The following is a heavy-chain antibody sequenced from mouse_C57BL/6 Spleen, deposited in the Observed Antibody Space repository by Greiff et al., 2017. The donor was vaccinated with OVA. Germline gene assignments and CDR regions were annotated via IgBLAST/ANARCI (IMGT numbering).Heavy chain of an antibody. CDR3: ARLVKAFFDY. CDR2: IYPGDGDT. V-gene: IGHV1-82*01. J-gene: IGHJ2*01. CDR1: GYAFSSSW. Sequence: QVQLKESGPELVKPGASVKISCKASGYAFSSSWMNWVKQRPGKGLEWIGRIYPGDGDTNYNGKFKGKATLTADKSSSTAYMQLSSLTSEDSAVYFCARLVKAFFDYWGQGTTLTVSS. D-gene: IGHD2-5*01.